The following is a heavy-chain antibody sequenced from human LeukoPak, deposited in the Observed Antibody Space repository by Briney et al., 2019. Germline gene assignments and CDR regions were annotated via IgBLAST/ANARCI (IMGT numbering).Heavy chain of an antibody. Sequence: SQTLSLTCALSGDSVSNNNAAWHWLRQSPSRGLEWLGRTYYRSKWYTDYAVSVSSRITINPDASKNQFSLQLNSVTPEDTAVYYCASSSLRGSDAFDIWGQGTMVTVSS. D-gene: IGHD3-16*01. J-gene: IGHJ3*02. CDR2: TYYRSKWYT. V-gene: IGHV6-1*01. CDR1: GDSVSNNNAA. CDR3: ASSSLRGSDAFDI.